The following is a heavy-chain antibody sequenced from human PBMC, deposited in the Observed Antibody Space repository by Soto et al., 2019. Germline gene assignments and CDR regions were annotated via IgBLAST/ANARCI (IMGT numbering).Heavy chain of an antibody. D-gene: IGHD3-3*01. CDR2: IYPGDSNT. V-gene: IGHV5-51*01. Sequence: VQLVQCGAEVKKPGESLKISCKGSGYSFTSYWIGWVRQMPGKGLEWMGIIYPGDSNTRYSPSLQGQVTISVDKSISTAYLQWSSLKATDTAMYYCARHAYDFWSGHPNPRYYYGMDVWGQGTTVTVSS. J-gene: IGHJ6*02. CDR1: GYSFTSYW. CDR3: ARHAYDFWSGHPNPRYYYGMDV.